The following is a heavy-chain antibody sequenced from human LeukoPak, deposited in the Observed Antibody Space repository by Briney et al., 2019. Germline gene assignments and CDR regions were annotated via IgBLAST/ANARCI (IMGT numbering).Heavy chain of an antibody. CDR3: ARVQLSRFDAFDI. D-gene: IGHD5-24*01. V-gene: IGHV1-2*02. Sequence: ASVKVSCKASGYTFTGYYMHWVRQAPGQGLEWMGWINPNSGGTNYAQKFQGRVTMTRDTSISTAYMELSRLRSDDTAVYYCARVQLSRFDAFDIWGQGTMVAVSS. CDR2: INPNSGGT. J-gene: IGHJ3*02. CDR1: GYTFTGYY.